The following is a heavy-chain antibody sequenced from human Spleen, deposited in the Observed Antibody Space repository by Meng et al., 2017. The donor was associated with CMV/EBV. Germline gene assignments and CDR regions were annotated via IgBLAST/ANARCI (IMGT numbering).Heavy chain of an antibody. CDR2: ILYDGRNE. V-gene: IGHV3-30*02. Sequence: GGSLRLSCAPSGFTFSTYGMHWVRQAPGKRLEWVTFILYDGRNEYYADSVKGRFTISRDNSKNTLYLQMNSLRTEDTAVYYCAKDLGYGENAPYFFDYWGQGTLVTVSS. D-gene: IGHD4-17*01. J-gene: IGHJ4*02. CDR3: AKDLGYGENAPYFFDY. CDR1: GFTFSTYG.